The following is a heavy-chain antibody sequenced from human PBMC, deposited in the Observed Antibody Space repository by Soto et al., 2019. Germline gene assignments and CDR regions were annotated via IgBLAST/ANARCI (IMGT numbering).Heavy chain of an antibody. CDR3: ARDSRAVIMLGLPINTWGV. CDR1: GYTFTEYG. V-gene: IGHV1-18*01. Sequence: KVSCKASGYTFTEYGVSWVRQAPGQGLQGMGWISSSNGNTNSAQKFQDRVTMTTDTSTSTAYMDLRSLRSDDTAVYYCARDSRAVIMLGLPINTWGVWGQGTTV. J-gene: IGHJ6*02. CDR2: ISSSNGNT. D-gene: IGHD3-16*01.